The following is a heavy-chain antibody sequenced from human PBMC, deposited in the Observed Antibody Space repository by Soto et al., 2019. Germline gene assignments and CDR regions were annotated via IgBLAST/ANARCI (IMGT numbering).Heavy chain of an antibody. CDR1: GLTFNNVW. CDR2: IKSRGDGGTT. D-gene: IGHD6-13*01. J-gene: IGHJ4*02. Sequence: GGSLRLSCAASGLTFNNVWMNWVRQTPGKGLEWVGRIKSRGDGGTTEYSAPVKGRFSISREDSKNTLYLQMDSLTTEDTAVYYCATYGSRRNDYWGQGTLVTVSS. CDR3: ATYGSRRNDY. V-gene: IGHV3-15*07.